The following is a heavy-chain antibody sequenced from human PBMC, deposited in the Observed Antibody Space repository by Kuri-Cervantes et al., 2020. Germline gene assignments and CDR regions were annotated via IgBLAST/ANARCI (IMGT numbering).Heavy chain of an antibody. CDR1: GFTFSSYS. D-gene: IGHD6-13*01. J-gene: IGHJ4*02. Sequence: GGSLRLSCAASGFTFSSYSMNWVRQAPGKGLEWVSSISSSSSYIYYADSVKGRFTISRDNAKNSLYLQMNSLRAEDTAVYYCAKDLGYSSSRTFDYWGQGTLVTVSS. CDR3: AKDLGYSSSRTFDY. CDR2: ISSSSSYI. V-gene: IGHV3-21*01.